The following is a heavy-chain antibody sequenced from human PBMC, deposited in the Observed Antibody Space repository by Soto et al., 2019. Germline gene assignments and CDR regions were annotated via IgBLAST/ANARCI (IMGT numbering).Heavy chain of an antibody. CDR2: IYPGDSDT. Sequence: PGESLKISCKGSGYSFTSYWIGWVRQMPGKGLEWMGIIYPGDSDTRYSPSFQGRVTISADKSISTAYLQWSSLKASDTAMYYCARDTGMEYSSSSGYYYGMDVWGQGTTVTVSS. D-gene: IGHD6-6*01. J-gene: IGHJ6*02. CDR3: ARDTGMEYSSSSGYYYGMDV. CDR1: GYSFTSYW. V-gene: IGHV5-51*01.